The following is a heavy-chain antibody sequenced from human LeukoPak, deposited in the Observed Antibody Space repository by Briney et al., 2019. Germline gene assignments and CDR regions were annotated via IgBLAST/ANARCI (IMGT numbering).Heavy chain of an antibody. V-gene: IGHV4-59*08. J-gene: IGHJ5*02. CDR3: ATCAPNRYWLAP. CDR2: IDYSGYT. CDR1: NGSISNDY. Sequence: SETLSLTCNVSNGSISNDYWLWVRQPPGKGLEWIAYIDYSGYTDYNPSVKSRVTMSIDTSKSQFTLHLRSVSAADTAVYYCATCAPNRYWLAPRGQGILVTVSS.